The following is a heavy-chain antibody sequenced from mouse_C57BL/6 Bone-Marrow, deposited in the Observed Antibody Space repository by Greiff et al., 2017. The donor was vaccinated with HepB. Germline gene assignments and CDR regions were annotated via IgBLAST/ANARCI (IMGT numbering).Heavy chain of an antibody. Sequence: VKLVESGPGLVAPSQRLSITCTVSGFSLTSYGVSWVRQPPGKGLEWRGVIWGDGSTNYHSAPISRLSISKDNSKSQVFLKLNSLQTDDTATYYCAKESYYDYFYAMDYWGQGTSVTVSS. D-gene: IGHD2-4*01. CDR1: GFSLTSYG. CDR3: AKESYYDYFYAMDY. J-gene: IGHJ4*01. CDR2: IWGDGST. V-gene: IGHV2-3*01.